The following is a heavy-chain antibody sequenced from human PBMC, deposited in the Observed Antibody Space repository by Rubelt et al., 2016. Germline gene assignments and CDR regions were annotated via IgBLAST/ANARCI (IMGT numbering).Heavy chain of an antibody. CDR2: MSPENGNA. Sequence: QVQLVQSGAEVKEPGASVKVSCKTSGYTFTSLHINWVRQVTGQGLEWMGWMSPENGNADSTQRFQGRLTMTRDISINTAYRELTSLTFEDTAVYYWARGVDAGFDYWGRGSLVTVSS. CDR3: ARGVDAGFDY. J-gene: IGHJ4*02. V-gene: IGHV1-8*01. CDR1: GYTFTSLH. D-gene: IGHD2-15*01.